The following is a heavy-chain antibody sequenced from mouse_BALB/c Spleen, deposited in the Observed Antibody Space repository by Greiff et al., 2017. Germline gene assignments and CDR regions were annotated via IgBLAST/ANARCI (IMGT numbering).Heavy chain of an antibody. D-gene: IGHD2-3*01. CDR3: ARDPDGYYSGAWFAH. J-gene: IGHJ3*01. Sequence: EVMLVESGGGLVKPGGSLKLSCAASGFTFSDYYMYLVRQTPEKRLEWVATISDGGSYTYYPDSVKGRFTISRDNAKNNLYLQMSSLKSGDTAMYYCARDPDGYYSGAWFAHLGQGTLVTVSA. CDR2: ISDGGSYT. V-gene: IGHV5-4*02. CDR1: GFTFSDYY.